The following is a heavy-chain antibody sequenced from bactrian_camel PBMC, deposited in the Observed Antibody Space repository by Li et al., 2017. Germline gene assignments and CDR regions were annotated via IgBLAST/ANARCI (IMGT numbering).Heavy chain of an antibody. CDR1: GFTFGYYD. V-gene: IGHV3S40*01. J-gene: IGHJ4*01. CDR2: INSGGGIT. Sequence: DVQLVESGGGLLQPGGSLRLSCAASGFTFGYYDMTWVRQAPGKGLEWVSFINSGGGITVYSDSMKGRFTISKDNAKNTLNLQLNTLKTEDMAMYYCAMGRMTAIQALGSVISPPYEYAYWGQGTQVTVS. D-gene: IGHD3*01. CDR3: AMGRMTAIQALGSVISPPYEYAY.